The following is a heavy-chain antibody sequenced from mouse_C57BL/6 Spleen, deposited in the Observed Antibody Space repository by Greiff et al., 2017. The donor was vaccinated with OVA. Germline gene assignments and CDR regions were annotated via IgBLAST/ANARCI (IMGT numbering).Heavy chain of an antibody. Sequence: VQLQQSGPELVKPGASVKLSCKASGYAFSSSWLNWVMQRPGRGLEWIGRIFPGDGGTNYNGKFKGKATLTADKSSSTAYMQLSSLTSENSAVYFCASKNHDYGSSLDYWGKGTTLTVSA. V-gene: IGHV1-82*01. CDR1: GYAFSSSW. CDR2: IFPGDGGT. D-gene: IGHD1-1*01. CDR3: ASKNHDYGSSLDY. J-gene: IGHJ2*01.